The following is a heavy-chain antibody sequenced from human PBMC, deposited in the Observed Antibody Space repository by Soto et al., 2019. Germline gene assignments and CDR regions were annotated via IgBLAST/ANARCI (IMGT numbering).Heavy chain of an antibody. J-gene: IGHJ4*02. D-gene: IGHD2-15*01. Sequence: SLILSCAASGFTFSSYGMHWVRQAPGKGLEWVSVIDLGGTSPDYRESVKGRFTLSKDKSKKTVYLQMNSLRVEDTAVYYCTKDRVPDGIYSFDYWGQGALVTVSS. CDR1: GFTFSSYG. CDR3: TKDRVPDGIYSFDY. V-gene: IGHV3-NL1*01. CDR2: IDLGGTSP.